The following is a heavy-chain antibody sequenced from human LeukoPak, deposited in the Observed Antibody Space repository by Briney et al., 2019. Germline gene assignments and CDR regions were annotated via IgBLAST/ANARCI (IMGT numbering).Heavy chain of an antibody. J-gene: IGHJ4*02. D-gene: IGHD4-17*01. V-gene: IGHV3-30*18. CDR1: GFTFSSYG. CDR3: GKDKWPTVTTSWVGY. CDR2: ISYDDRNK. Sequence: GRSLRLSCAASGFTFSSYGMHWVRQAPGKGVEWVAVISYDDRNKYYADSVKGRFTISRDNSKNTLYLQMNSLRAEDTAVYYCGKDKWPTVTTSWVGYWGQGTLVTVSS.